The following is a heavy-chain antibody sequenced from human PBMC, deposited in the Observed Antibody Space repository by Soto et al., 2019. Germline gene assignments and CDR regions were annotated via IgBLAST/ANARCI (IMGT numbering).Heavy chain of an antibody. CDR2: IYPGDSDT. CDR3: ARRIAAAGNWFDP. CDR1: GYSFTSYW. Sequence: PGESLKLSCKGSGYSFTSYWIGWVRQMPGKGLEWMGIIYPGDSDTRYSPSFQGQVTISADKSISTAYLQWSSLKASDTAMYYCARRIAAAGNWFDPWGQGTLVTVSS. V-gene: IGHV5-51*01. D-gene: IGHD6-13*01. J-gene: IGHJ5*02.